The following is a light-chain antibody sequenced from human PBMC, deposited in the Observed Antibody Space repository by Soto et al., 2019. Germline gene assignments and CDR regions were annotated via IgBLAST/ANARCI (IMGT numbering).Light chain of an antibody. V-gene: IGKV3-11*01. CDR3: QQRSNWPIT. CDR2: DAS. Sequence: EIVLTQSPATLSLSPGEGATLSCRASQSVGSLLAWYQQKPGQAPRLVIYDASNMATGIPARFSGSGSGTDFTLTISSLEPEDFAVYYCQQRSNWPITFGQGTRLEIK. J-gene: IGKJ5*01. CDR1: QSVGSL.